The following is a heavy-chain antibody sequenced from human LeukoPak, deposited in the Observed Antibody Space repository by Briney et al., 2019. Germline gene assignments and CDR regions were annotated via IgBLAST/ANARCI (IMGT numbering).Heavy chain of an antibody. Sequence: GSLRLSCAASGFTFSTYTMYWVRHPPGKRLEWVSIIGNNGGGIHYADSVKGRFTISRDNFKNALYLQMNSLRVEDTAVYYCAIDPNWGTHSWGQGVLVTVSS. V-gene: IGHV3-23*01. CDR1: GFTFSTYT. CDR2: IGNNGGGI. CDR3: AIDPNWGTHS. J-gene: IGHJ4*02. D-gene: IGHD7-27*01.